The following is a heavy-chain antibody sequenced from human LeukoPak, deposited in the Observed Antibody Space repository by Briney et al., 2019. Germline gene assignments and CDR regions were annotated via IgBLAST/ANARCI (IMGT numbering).Heavy chain of an antibody. J-gene: IGHJ4*02. Sequence: GGPLRLSCAASGFTFSSYSMNWVRQAPGKGLEWVSYISSSSSTIYYADSVKGRFTISRDNAKNSLYLQMNSLRAEDTAVYYCAADIVVVVAATPGYFDYWGQGTLVTVSS. CDR2: ISSSSSTI. CDR3: AADIVVVVAATPGYFDY. V-gene: IGHV3-48*04. D-gene: IGHD2-15*01. CDR1: GFTFSSYS.